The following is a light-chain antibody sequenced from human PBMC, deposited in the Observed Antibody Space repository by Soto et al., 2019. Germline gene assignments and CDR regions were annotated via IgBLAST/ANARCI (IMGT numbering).Light chain of an antibody. Sequence: EIVLTQSPGTLSLSPGERATLSCRASQSVKTNYLAWYQQKSGQAPRLLIYGASSRATGIPDRFSGSGSGTDFTLTISRLEPEDFTAYFCQQYGSSPITFGQGTRLEIK. CDR2: GAS. CDR1: QSVKTNY. V-gene: IGKV3-20*01. J-gene: IGKJ5*01. CDR3: QQYGSSPIT.